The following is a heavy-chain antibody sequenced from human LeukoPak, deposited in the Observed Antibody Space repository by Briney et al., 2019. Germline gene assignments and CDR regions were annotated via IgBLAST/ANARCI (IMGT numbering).Heavy chain of an antibody. CDR3: ARDKPALDY. Sequence: AAVKVSLTAAGFTLIGYCMYWAPQAPGQGLEWMGWINLNTGDTDYAPKFQGRDTMTRDTSITTAYMELSRLRYDDTAVYYCARDKPALDYWGRGTLVTVSS. CDR2: INLNTGDT. CDR1: GFTLIGYC. J-gene: IGHJ4*02. V-gene: IGHV1-2*02.